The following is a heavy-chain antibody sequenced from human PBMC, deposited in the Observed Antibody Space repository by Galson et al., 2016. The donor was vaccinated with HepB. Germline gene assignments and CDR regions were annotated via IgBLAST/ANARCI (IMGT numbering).Heavy chain of an antibody. CDR1: GGSFRGYY. V-gene: IGHV4-34*01. D-gene: IGHD5-12*01. J-gene: IGHJ6*02. CDR2: FTLSRDT. CDR3: ARGLGWLRAPGYDYGMDV. Sequence: SETLSLTCAIYGGSFRGYYWTWIRQSPGKGLEWIGEFTLSRDTRYNPSLKSRVTISIVTSNNQLSLKLTSVTAADTAVYYCARGLGWLRAPGYDYGMDVWGQGTTVTVPS.